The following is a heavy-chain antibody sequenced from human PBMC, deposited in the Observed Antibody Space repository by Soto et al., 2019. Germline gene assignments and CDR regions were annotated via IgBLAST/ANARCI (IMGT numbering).Heavy chain of an antibody. D-gene: IGHD2-8*01. CDR3: ARGTIMGSSYTTDFDY. J-gene: IGHJ4*02. CDR1: RGSISSSSYY. CDR2: IYYSGNT. V-gene: IGHV4-39*01. Sequence: PSETLSLTCIVSRGSISSSSYYWGWIRQPPGKGLERIGSIYYSGNTYYNPSLKSRVTISVDTSKIQFSLKVNSVTAADTAVYYCARGTIMGSSYTTDFDYCGQGTLVTVSS.